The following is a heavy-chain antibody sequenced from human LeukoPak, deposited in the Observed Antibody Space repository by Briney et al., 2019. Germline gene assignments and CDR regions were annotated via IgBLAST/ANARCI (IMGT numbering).Heavy chain of an antibody. CDR3: AKDRAYYYETSGPDTLAD. Sequence: GGAPRISCAAAGFPFSNPGMQLGRPAPGKGAGGVAYIRDDGSNKYYADALKGRFTVSRDNSKNTVYLQMNSLRAEDTAVYYCAKDRAYYYETSGPDTLADWGQGTLVTVSS. V-gene: IGHV3-30*02. J-gene: IGHJ4*02. D-gene: IGHD3-22*01. CDR1: GFPFSNPG. CDR2: IRDDGSNK.